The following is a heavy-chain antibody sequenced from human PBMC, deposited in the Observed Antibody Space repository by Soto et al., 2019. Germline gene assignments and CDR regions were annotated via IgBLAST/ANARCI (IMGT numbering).Heavy chain of an antibody. J-gene: IGHJ6*02. CDR1: GGSFSCYY. V-gene: IGHV4-34*01. CDR2: INHSGST. Sequence: PSETLSLTCAVYGGSFSCYYWSWIRQPPGKGLEWIGEINHSGSTNYNPSLKSRVTISVDTSKNQFSLKLSSVTAADTAVYYCARKNPYYYYGMDVWGQGTTVTVSS. CDR3: ARKNPYYYYGMDV.